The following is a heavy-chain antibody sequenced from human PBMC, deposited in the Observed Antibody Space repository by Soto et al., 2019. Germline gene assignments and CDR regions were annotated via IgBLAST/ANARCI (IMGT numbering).Heavy chain of an antibody. D-gene: IGHD3-10*01. Sequence: EEQLVDSGGGLVQPGGSLKLSCAASGFTFSDSAIHWVRQAPGKGLEWVGLIRNKADSYTTGWAVSQKGRLIISRDDSKNTAYLQMNSLKTEDTAMYYCVIRGHRNSEAFDVWGQGTTVTVSS. J-gene: IGHJ3*01. V-gene: IGHV3-73*01. CDR3: VIRGHRNSEAFDV. CDR2: IRNKADSYTT. CDR1: GFTFSDSA.